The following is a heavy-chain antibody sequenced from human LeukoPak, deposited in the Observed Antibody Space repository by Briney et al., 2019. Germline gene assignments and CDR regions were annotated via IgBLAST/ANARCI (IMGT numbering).Heavy chain of an antibody. V-gene: IGHV1-69*13. J-gene: IGHJ4*02. D-gene: IGHD2-2*01. CDR3: ASRLYCSNTRCRNFPFAY. CDR1: GGTFSSYA. CDR2: IIPIFGTA. Sequence: SVKVSCKASGGTFSSYAISWVRQAPGQGLEWMGGIIPIFGTANYTQKFQGRVTITADESTSTAYMELSSLRSEDTAIYYCASRLYCSNTRCRNFPFAYWGQGTLVTVSS.